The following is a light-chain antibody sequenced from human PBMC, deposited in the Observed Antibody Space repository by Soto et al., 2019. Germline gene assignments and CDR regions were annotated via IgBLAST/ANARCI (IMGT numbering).Light chain of an antibody. J-gene: IGLJ1*01. Sequence: QSVLTQPPSASGTPGQRVTISCSGSTSNIGSNTVNWYQQLPGTAPKLLIYSSNQRPSGVPDRFSGSKSGNTASLTISGLQAEDEADYYCCSYAGSYNYVFGNGTKVTV. V-gene: IGLV1-44*01. CDR3: CSYAGSYNYV. CDR2: SSN. CDR1: TSNIGSNT.